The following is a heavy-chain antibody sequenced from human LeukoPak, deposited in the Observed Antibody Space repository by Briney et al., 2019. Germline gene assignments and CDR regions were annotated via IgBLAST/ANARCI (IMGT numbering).Heavy chain of an antibody. D-gene: IGHD6-6*01. J-gene: IGHJ5*02. CDR2: IYYDDSET. Sequence: GESLKISCKGGGYSFTNYWIVWVRQMPGKGLEWMGVIYYDDSETQYSPSFQGQVTISADKSISTAYLQWSSLKASDTAMYYCARQSIAADWFDPWGQGTLVTVSS. CDR3: ARQSIAADWFDP. CDR1: GYSFTNYW. V-gene: IGHV5-51*01.